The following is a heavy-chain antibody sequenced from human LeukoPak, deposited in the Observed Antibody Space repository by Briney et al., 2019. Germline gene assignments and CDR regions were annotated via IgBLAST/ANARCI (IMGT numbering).Heavy chain of an antibody. V-gene: IGHV4-59*08. D-gene: IGHD3-3*01. Sequence: PSETLSLTCTVSGGSISSYYWSWIRQPPGKGLEWIGYIYYSGSTNYNPSLKSRVTISVDTSKNQFSLKLSSVTAADTAVYYCARQCDFWSGYRDYWGQGTLVTVSS. CDR3: ARQCDFWSGYRDY. CDR2: IYYSGST. CDR1: GGSISSYY. J-gene: IGHJ4*02.